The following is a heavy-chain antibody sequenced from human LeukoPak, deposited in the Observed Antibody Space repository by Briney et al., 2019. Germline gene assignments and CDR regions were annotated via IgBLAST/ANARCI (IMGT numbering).Heavy chain of an antibody. CDR3: ARDRTTYDSSGMYYFYGMDV. CDR1: GGSISSSSYY. V-gene: IGHV4-39*07. CDR2: VYYSGST. J-gene: IGHJ6*02. D-gene: IGHD3-22*01. Sequence: PSETLSLTCTVSGGSISSSSYYWGWIRQPPGKGLEWIGSVYYSGSTYYNPSLRSRVTISVDTSKNQFSLKLSSVTAADTAVYYCARDRTTYDSSGMYYFYGMDVWGQGTTVTVSS.